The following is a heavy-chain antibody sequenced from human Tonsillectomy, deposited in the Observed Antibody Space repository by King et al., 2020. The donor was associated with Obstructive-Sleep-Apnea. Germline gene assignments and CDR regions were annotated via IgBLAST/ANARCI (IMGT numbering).Heavy chain of an antibody. CDR1: GGSFSVYY. V-gene: IGHV4-34*01. Sequence: VQLQQWGAGLLKPSETLSLTCAVYGGSFSVYYWSWIRQPPGKGLEWIGEINHSVSTNYNPSLKIRVTISLDTSKNQFSLKLSSVTAADTAVYYCARGRAGPTYYYYYGMDVWGQGTTVTVSS. CDR3: ARGRAGPTYYYYYGMDV. J-gene: IGHJ6*02. CDR2: INHSVST.